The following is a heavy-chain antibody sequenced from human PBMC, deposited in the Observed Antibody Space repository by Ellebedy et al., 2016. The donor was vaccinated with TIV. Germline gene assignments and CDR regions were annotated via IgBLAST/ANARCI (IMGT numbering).Heavy chain of an antibody. CDR3: AKGAYLNWFDP. CDR2: ISGSSGHT. V-gene: IGHV3-23*01. CDR1: GFTVSDYF. J-gene: IGHJ5*02. Sequence: GESLKISCAGSGFTVSDYFMSWVRQAPGKGLEWVSSISGSSGHTYYADSVKGRFTISRDNSKNTLYLQMNSLRADDTAIYYCAKGAYLNWFDPWGQGTLVTVSS.